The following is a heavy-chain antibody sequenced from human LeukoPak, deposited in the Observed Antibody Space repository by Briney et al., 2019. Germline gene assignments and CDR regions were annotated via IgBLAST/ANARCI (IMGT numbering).Heavy chain of an antibody. Sequence: SETLSLTCTVSGGSISSGPYYWSWIRQPAGKRLEWIGRIFPGGSTNYNPSLKSRVTISVDTSKNQFSLRLSSVTAADTAVYYCARDGRFPPEVLPRYFDYWGQGTLVTVSS. CDR1: GGSISSGPYY. CDR3: ARDGRFPPEVLPRYFDY. V-gene: IGHV4-61*02. J-gene: IGHJ4*02. D-gene: IGHD1-26*01. CDR2: IFPGGST.